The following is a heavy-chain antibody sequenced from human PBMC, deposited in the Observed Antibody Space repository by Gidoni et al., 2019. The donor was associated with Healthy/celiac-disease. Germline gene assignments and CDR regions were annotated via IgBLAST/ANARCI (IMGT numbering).Heavy chain of an antibody. CDR3: ASNSHPGGFGEFIDAFDI. D-gene: IGHD3-10*01. V-gene: IGHV4-4*02. CDR1: GGSISRSNW. CDR2: IYHSGST. Sequence: QVQLQESGPGLVKPSGTLSLTCAVSGGSISRSNWWSWVRQPPGKGLEWIGEIYHSGSTNYHTSLKSRVTISVDKSKNQFARKLSSVTAADTAVYYCASNSHPGGFGEFIDAFDIWGQGTMVTVSS. J-gene: IGHJ3*02.